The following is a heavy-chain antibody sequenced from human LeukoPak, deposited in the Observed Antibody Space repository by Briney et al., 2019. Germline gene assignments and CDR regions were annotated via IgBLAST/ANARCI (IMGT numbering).Heavy chain of an antibody. CDR1: GFTFSTYT. V-gene: IGHV3-21*06. CDR2: ISSSSTYI. D-gene: IGHD1-26*01. CDR3: ARDLVGATKAVVPY. J-gene: IGHJ4*02. Sequence: PGGSLRLSCAASGFTFSTYTMNWVRQAPGKGLEWVSSISSSSTYIYYADSVKGRFYISRDNAQNSLYLQMDSLRDEDTAVYYCARDLVGATKAVVPYWGQGTLVTVSS.